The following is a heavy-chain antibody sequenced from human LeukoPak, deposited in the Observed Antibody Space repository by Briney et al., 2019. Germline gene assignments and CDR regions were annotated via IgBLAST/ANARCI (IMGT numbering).Heavy chain of an antibody. J-gene: IGHJ3*02. CDR1: GFTFSSYG. CDR3: ARDWALDAFDI. D-gene: IGHD3-16*01. Sequence: SGGSLRLSCAASGFTFSSYGMHWVRQAPGKGLEWVAVIWYDGSNKYYADSVKGRFTISRDNSKNTLYLQMNSLRAEDTAVYYCARDWALDAFDIWGQGTMVTVSS. V-gene: IGHV3-33*01. CDR2: IWYDGSNK.